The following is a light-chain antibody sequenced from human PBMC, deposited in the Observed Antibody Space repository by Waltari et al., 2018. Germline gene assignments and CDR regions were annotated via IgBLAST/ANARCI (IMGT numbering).Light chain of an antibody. J-gene: IGKJ4*01. CDR2: GAS. V-gene: IGKV3-20*01. CDR3: QQYGSSPTT. Sequence: EIAFTQSPGPLSLSPGDRVTLSCRASQSLSSSQLAWYQQKPGQAPRLLIYGASSRTTGIPERFSGSGSGTDFTLTISRLEPEDFAVYYCQQYGSSPTTFGGGTKVEIK. CDR1: QSLSSSQ.